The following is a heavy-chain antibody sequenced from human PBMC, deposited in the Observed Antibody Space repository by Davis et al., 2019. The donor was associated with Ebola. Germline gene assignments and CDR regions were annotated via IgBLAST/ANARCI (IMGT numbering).Heavy chain of an antibody. CDR1: GFTVSSNY. V-gene: IGHV3-53*04. J-gene: IGHJ6*02. Sequence: GESLKISCAASGFTVSSNYMSWVRQAPGKGLEWVSVIYSGGSTYYADSVKGRFTISRHNSMNTLYLQMNSLRAEDTAVYYCASNYGSGSYYRYYYYGMDVWGQGTTVTVSS. D-gene: IGHD3-10*01. CDR3: ASNYGSGSYYRYYYYGMDV. CDR2: IYSGGST.